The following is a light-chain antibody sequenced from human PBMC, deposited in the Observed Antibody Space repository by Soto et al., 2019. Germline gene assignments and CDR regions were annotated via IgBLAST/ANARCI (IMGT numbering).Light chain of an antibody. CDR1: QSVSSSY. CDR3: QQYGSSPPYS. V-gene: IGKV3-20*01. CDR2: GAS. Sequence: EIVLTQSPGTLSLSPGERATLSCRASQSVSSSYLAWYQHKPDQAPRLLIYGASSRATGIPHRFSGSGSGTDFTLTISRLEPEDFAVYYCQQYGSSPPYSFGQGTKLEIK. J-gene: IGKJ2*01.